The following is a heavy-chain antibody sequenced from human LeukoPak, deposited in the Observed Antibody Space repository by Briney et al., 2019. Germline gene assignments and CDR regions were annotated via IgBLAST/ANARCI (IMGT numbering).Heavy chain of an antibody. V-gene: IGHV3-7*01. D-gene: IGHD3-16*02. CDR2: IKPDGSEK. CDR3: ARQSDPRLDQLTLCPDYYYYMDV. J-gene: IGHJ6*03. Sequence: GGSLRLSCAASRFTFITHWMTWVRQAPGKGLEGVANIKPDGSEKYFVDSVKGRFTISRDNAKNSVYLQMNSLRVEDTAVYYCARQSDPRLDQLTLCPDYYYYMDVWGTGATVTVSS. CDR1: RFTFITHW.